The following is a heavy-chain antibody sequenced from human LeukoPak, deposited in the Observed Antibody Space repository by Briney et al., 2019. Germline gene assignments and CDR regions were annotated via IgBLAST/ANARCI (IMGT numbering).Heavy chain of an antibody. CDR1: GYSISSGYY. D-gene: IGHD3-3*01. J-gene: IGHJ5*02. CDR3: ARETNFWSGYYTGLFWFDP. Sequence: PSETLSLTCAVSGYSISSGYYWGWIRQPPGKGLEWIGRIYTSGSTNYNPSLKSRVTISVDTSKNQFSLKLSSVTAADTAVYYCARETNFWSGYYTGLFWFDPWGQGTLVTVSS. V-gene: IGHV4-38-2*02. CDR2: IYTSGST.